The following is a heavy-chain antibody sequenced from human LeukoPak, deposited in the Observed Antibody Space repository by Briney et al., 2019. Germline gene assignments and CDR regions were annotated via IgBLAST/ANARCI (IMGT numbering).Heavy chain of an antibody. CDR2: ISAYNGNT. Sequence: ASVKVSCKASGYTFTSYGISWVRQAPGQGLEWMGWISAYNGNTNYAQKLQGRVTMTTDTSTSTAYMELRSLRSDDTAVYYCATLYYVFWSGYQYYFDYWGPGTLVTVSS. CDR1: GYTFTSYG. D-gene: IGHD3-3*01. CDR3: ATLYYVFWSGYQYYFDY. V-gene: IGHV1-18*01. J-gene: IGHJ4*02.